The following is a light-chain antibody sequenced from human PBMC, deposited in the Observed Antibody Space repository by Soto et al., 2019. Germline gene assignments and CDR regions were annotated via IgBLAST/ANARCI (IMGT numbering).Light chain of an antibody. CDR2: GAS. V-gene: IGKV1-39*01. CDR1: QRIGTY. J-gene: IGKJ1*01. CDR3: QQTASAPPWT. Sequence: DIQMTQSPTSLSASVGDRVTISCRASQRIGTYLAWYQQKPGKAPRLLISGASSVQSGVPPRFSGSGSATDFILTISSLRLEDIATYYCQQTASAPPWTLGQGTKVDIK.